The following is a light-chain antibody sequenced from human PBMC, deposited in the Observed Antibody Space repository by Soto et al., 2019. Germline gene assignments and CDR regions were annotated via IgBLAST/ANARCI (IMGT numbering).Light chain of an antibody. CDR1: QSVSSNY. CDR2: GAS. J-gene: IGKJ1*01. Sequence: EIVLTQSPGTLSLSPGERATLSCRASQSVSSNYLAWYQQKPGQAPRLLIYGASSRATGIPDRFSGSGSGAGFTLTLSRLEPEDFAMYYCQQYGSSPRTFGQGTKVEIK. V-gene: IGKV3-20*01. CDR3: QQYGSSPRT.